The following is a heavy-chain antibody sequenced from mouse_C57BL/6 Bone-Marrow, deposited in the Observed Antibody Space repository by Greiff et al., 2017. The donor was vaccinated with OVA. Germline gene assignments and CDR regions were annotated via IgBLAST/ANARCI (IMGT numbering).Heavy chain of an antibody. CDR1: GYTFTDYE. D-gene: IGHD2-12*01. CDR3: TLRRDWYFDV. CDR2: IDPETGGT. J-gene: IGHJ1*03. V-gene: IGHV1-15*01. Sequence: VKLQESGAELVRPGASVTLSCKASGYTFTDYEMHWVKQTPVHGLEWIGAIDPETGGTAYNQKFKGKAILTADKSSSTAYMELRSLTSEDSAVYYCTLRRDWYFDVWGTGTTVTVSS.